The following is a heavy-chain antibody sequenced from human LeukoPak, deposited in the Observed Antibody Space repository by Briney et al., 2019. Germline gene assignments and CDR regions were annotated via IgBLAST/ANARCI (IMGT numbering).Heavy chain of an antibody. CDR3: AAKLRPGDGFNM. V-gene: IGHV4-59*02. D-gene: IGHD1-1*01. Sequence: SETLSLTCSVSGDSVSTYYLNWIRQPPGKGLEWIGYIYYNGNTKWNSSFKSRVTISVDTSKNQFSLSLSSVTAADTAVYYCAAKLRPGDGFNMWGQGTVVTVSS. CDR1: GDSVSTYY. CDR2: IYYNGNT. J-gene: IGHJ3*02.